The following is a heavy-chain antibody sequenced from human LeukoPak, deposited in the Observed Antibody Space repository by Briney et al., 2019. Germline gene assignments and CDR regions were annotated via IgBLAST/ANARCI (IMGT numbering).Heavy chain of an antibody. CDR1: GFTFSDAW. Sequence: PGGSLRLSCAASGFTFSDAWMTWVRQVPGKGLEWVGRIKSKADGGTTGYAAPVKGRFTISRDDSKNTLYLQMDSLKNEDTAVYYCTTGGFKFGYWGQGTLVTVSS. CDR2: IKSKADGGTT. D-gene: IGHD3-16*01. CDR3: TTGGFKFGY. V-gene: IGHV3-15*05. J-gene: IGHJ4*02.